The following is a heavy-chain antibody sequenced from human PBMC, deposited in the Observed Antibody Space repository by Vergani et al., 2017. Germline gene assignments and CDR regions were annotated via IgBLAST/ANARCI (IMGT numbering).Heavy chain of an antibody. V-gene: IGHV3-21*01. Sequence: EVQLVESGGGLVKPGGSLRLSCAASVFTFSSYSMNWVRQAPGKGLEWVSSISSSSSYIYYADSVKGRFTISRDNAKNSLYLQMNSLRAEDTAVYYCARDLFYYDSSGYYSGFFDYWGQGTLVTVSS. CDR1: VFTFSSYS. D-gene: IGHD3-22*01. CDR3: ARDLFYYDSSGYYSGFFDY. CDR2: ISSSSSYI. J-gene: IGHJ4*02.